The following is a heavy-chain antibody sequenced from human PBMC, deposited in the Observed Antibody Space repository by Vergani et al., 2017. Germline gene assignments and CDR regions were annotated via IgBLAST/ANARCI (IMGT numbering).Heavy chain of an antibody. Sequence: EMQLVESGGVVVQPGGSLRLSCAASGFTFDDYAMHWVRQAPGKGLEWVSLINWDGASTYYADSVKGRFTISRDNSKNSLYLQMNSLRAEDTALYYCVKDIAASGNYWYFDLWGRGTLVTVSS. CDR3: VKDIAASGNYWYFDL. CDR2: INWDGAST. D-gene: IGHD6-13*01. J-gene: IGHJ2*01. V-gene: IGHV3-43D*04. CDR1: GFTFDDYA.